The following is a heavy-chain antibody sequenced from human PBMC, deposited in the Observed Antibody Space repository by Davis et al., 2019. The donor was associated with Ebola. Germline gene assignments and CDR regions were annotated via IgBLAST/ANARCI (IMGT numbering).Heavy chain of an antibody. J-gene: IGHJ4*02. CDR1: GFTFGDYA. D-gene: IGHD2-15*01. CDR2: IRSKAYGRTT. V-gene: IGHV3-49*03. CDR3: TSGGYCSGGGCYS. Sequence: PGGSLRLSCTASGFTFGDYAMSWFRQAPGKGLEWVAFIRSKAYGRTTEYAASVKGRFTVSRDDSKSIAYLQMNSLKTEDTAVYYCTSGGYCSGGGCYSWGQGTLVTVSS.